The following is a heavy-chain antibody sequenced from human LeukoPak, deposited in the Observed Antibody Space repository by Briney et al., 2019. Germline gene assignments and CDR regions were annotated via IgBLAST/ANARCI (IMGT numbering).Heavy chain of an antibody. D-gene: IGHD3-10*01. CDR1: GGSISSGGYY. CDR2: IYYSGST. CDR3: AREGADTNSGSYLRFEYYFDY. J-gene: IGHJ4*02. V-gene: IGHV4-31*03. Sequence: SETLSLTCTVSGGSISSGGYYWSWIRQHPGKGLEWIGYIYYSGSTYYNPSLKSRVTISVDTSKNQFSLKLSSVTAADTAVYYCAREGADTNSGSYLRFEYYFDYWGQGTLVTVSS.